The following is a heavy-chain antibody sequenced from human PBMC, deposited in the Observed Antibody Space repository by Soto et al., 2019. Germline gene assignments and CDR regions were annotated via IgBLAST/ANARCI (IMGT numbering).Heavy chain of an antibody. CDR2: ISGSGGST. V-gene: IGHV3-23*01. CDR3: AKNGRVGPPGAQGFFFDI. Sequence: GVSLRLACAASGFTFSSYAMSWLRQAPGKGLEWVSAISGSGGSTYYADSVKGRFTISRDNSKNTLYLQMNSLRAEDTAVYYCAKNGRVGPPGAQGFFFDIWGQGTIVTVSS. CDR1: GFTFSSYA. J-gene: IGHJ3*02. D-gene: IGHD1-26*01.